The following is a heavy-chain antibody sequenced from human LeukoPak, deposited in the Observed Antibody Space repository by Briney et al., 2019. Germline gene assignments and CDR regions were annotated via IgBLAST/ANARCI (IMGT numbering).Heavy chain of an antibody. CDR1: GFTVSTNY. D-gene: IGHD3-10*01. CDR2: IYSGGST. V-gene: IGHV3-53*01. CDR3: ARGYYNSGSYDY. Sequence: PGGSLRLSCAASGFTVSTNYMSWVRQAPGKGLEWVSVIYSGGSTYYADSVKGRFTISRDNAKNTLYLQMNSLRADDTAVYYCARGYYNSGSYDYWGQGTLVTVS. J-gene: IGHJ4*02.